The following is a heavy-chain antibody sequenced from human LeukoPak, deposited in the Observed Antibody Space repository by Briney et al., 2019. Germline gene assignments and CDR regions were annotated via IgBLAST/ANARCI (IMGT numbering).Heavy chain of an antibody. D-gene: IGHD6-13*01. V-gene: IGHV1-69*13. CDR1: GYTFTGYY. Sequence: SVKVSCKASGYTFTGYYMHWVRQAPGQGLEWMGGIIPIFGTANYAQKFQGRVTITADESTSTAYMELSSLRSEDTAVYYCARVGDPGYSSSWYSWFDPWGQGTLVTVSS. CDR3: ARVGDPGYSSSWYSWFDP. CDR2: IIPIFGTA. J-gene: IGHJ5*02.